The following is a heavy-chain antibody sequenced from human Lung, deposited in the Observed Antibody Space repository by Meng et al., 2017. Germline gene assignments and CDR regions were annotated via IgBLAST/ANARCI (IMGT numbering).Heavy chain of an antibody. Sequence: GPLQGSGPGSGKPSQTLSLTCTVSGGSISSSNYYWSWIRQPPGKGLEWSGHIYNSGSTYYNPSLKSRITISVDTSKNQFSLKLSSVTAADTAVYYCARGQKGYFDLWGRGTLVTVSS. J-gene: IGHJ2*01. CDR3: ARGQKGYFDL. CDR2: IYNSGST. CDR1: GGSISSSNYY. V-gene: IGHV4-30-4*01.